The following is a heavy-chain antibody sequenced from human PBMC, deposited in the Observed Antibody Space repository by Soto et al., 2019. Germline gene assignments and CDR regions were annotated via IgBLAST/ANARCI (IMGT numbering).Heavy chain of an antibody. J-gene: IGHJ6*02. D-gene: IGHD6-13*01. Sequence: ASVKVSCKPSGYSFTRYGISWVRQAPGQGLEWMGWISAYNGKTNYAQNLQGRVTMTTDASTSTAYMELRSLRSDDTAVYYCARDRGAAAGAHYYYGMDVWGQGTTVTV. CDR3: ARDRGAAAGAHYYYGMDV. V-gene: IGHV1-18*01. CDR2: ISAYNGKT. CDR1: GYSFTRYG.